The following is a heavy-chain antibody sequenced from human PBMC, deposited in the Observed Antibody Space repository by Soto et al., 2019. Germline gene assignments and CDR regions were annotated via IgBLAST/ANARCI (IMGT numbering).Heavy chain of an antibody. CDR2: IYHSGST. CDR3: ARATLNIAGSYYIFDY. CDR1: SGSISSSNW. V-gene: IGHV4-4*02. J-gene: IGHJ4*02. Sequence: SETLSLTCAVSSGSISSSNWWSWVRQPPGKGLEWIGEIYHSGSTNYNPSLKSRVTISVDKSKNQFSLKLSSVTAADTAVYYCARATLNIAGSYYIFDYWGQGTLVTVSS. D-gene: IGHD3-10*01.